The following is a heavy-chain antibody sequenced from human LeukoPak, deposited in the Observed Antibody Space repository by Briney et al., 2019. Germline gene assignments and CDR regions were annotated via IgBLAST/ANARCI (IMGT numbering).Heavy chain of an antibody. D-gene: IGHD6-13*01. J-gene: IGHJ4*02. Sequence: SETLSLTCTVSGGSIRSYYWSWIRQPPGKGLEWIAYNPSLKSRVTISVDMSKNQFSLKLNSVTAADTAVYYCARAEWDSSSWFGSQTYYFDYWGQGTLVTVSS. V-gene: IGHV4-59*01. CDR1: GGSIRSYY. CDR3: ARAEWDSSSWFGSQTYYFDY.